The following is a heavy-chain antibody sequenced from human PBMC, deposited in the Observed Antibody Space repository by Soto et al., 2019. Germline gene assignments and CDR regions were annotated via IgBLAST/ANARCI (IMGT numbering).Heavy chain of an antibody. V-gene: IGHV1-69*05. CDR3: ARGNHRWLQLWYFDL. Sequence: QVQLVQSGAEVKKPGSSVKVSCKASGGTFSNYPISWVRQAPGQGLEWMGGIIPIFGTVNYAQKFQGRVTXTPXXSXCTAYMELSSLRSEDTAVYYCARGNHRWLQLWYFDLWGRGTLVTVSS. J-gene: IGHJ2*01. CDR2: IIPIFGTV. D-gene: IGHD5-12*01. CDR1: GGTFSNYP.